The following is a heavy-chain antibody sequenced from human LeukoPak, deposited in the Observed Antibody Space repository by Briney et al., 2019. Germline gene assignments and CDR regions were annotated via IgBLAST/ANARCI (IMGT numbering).Heavy chain of an antibody. CDR2: ISAYNGNT. D-gene: IGHD4-17*01. CDR3: AREGYGDYMYYFDY. J-gene: IGHJ4*02. V-gene: IGHV1-18*01. CDR1: GYTFTSYA. Sequence: ASVKVSCKASGYTFTSYAMHWVRQAPGQGLEWMGWISAYNGNTDYAQKLQGRVTMTTDTSTSTAYMELRSLRSDDTAVYYCAREGYGDYMYYFDYWGQGTLVTVSS.